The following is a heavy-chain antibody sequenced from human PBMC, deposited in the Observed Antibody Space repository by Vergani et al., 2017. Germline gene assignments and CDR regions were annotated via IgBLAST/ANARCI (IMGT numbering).Heavy chain of an antibody. CDR1: GFTFSDYY. V-gene: IGHV3-11*01. D-gene: IGHD3-22*01. J-gene: IGHJ4*02. Sequence: QVQLVESGGGLVKPGGSLRLSCAASGFTFSDYYMSWIRQAPGKGLEWVSYISSSGSTIYYADSVKGRFTISRDNSKNSLYLQMNSLRTEDTALYYCAKGKYYYDSSGYYQFDYWGQGTLVTVSS. CDR3: AKGKYYYDSSGYYQFDY. CDR2: ISSSGSTI.